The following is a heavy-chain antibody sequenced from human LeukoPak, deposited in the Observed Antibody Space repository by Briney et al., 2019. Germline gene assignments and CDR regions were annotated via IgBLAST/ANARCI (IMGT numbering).Heavy chain of an antibody. J-gene: IGHJ4*02. CDR1: GGSISSYY. Sequence: PSETLSLTCTVSGGSISSYYWTWIRQPPGKGLEWIGYIYFSGSTNYNPSLTSRVTISVDTSKNQFSLNLTSVTAADTAVYYCARGGKGFPLGLRFDYWGQGSLVTVSS. D-gene: IGHD2-21*01. CDR3: ARGGKGFPLGLRFDY. V-gene: IGHV4-59*01. CDR2: IYFSGST.